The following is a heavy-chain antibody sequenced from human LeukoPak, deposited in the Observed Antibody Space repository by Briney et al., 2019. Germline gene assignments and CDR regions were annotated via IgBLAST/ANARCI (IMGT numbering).Heavy chain of an antibody. CDR2: ISYDGGNK. D-gene: IGHD3-10*01. J-gene: IGHJ4*02. CDR3: ARDTPDYYGSGSYWHYFDY. V-gene: IGHV3-30-3*01. Sequence: GSLRLSCAASGFTFSSYAMHWVRQAPGKGLEWVAVISYDGGNKYYTDSVQGRFTISRDNSKNTLYLQMNSLRAEDTAVYYCARDTPDYYGSGSYWHYFDYWGQGTLVTVSS. CDR1: GFTFSSYA.